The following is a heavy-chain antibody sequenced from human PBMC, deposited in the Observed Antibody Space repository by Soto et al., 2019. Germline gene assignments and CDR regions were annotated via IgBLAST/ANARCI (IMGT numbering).Heavy chain of an antibody. D-gene: IGHD3-10*01. J-gene: IGHJ4*02. CDR3: ARDWPFGEVQLGQQVI. CDR1: GGTFSSYA. Sequence: SVKVSCKASGGTFSSYAISWVRQAPGQGLEWMGGIIPIFGTANYAQKFQGRVTITADKSTSTAYMELSSLRSEDTAVYYCARDWPFGEVQLGQQVIWGQGTLVTVSS. CDR2: IIPIFGTA. V-gene: IGHV1-69*06.